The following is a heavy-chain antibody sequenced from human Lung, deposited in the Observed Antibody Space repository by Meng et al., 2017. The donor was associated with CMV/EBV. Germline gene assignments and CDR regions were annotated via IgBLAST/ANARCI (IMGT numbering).Heavy chain of an antibody. CDR1: SGSFSGYY. V-gene: IGHV4-34*01. CDR2: INHSGST. Sequence: GSLRPSCPVYSGSFSGYYWSWIRQPPGKGLEWIGEINHSGSTNYNPTPESRVTISVDTSKNQFSLKLSSVTAADTAVYYCARWVAVVPAARYYFYYYGMDVWGQGTTVTVSS. CDR3: ARWVAVVPAARYYFYYYGMDV. J-gene: IGHJ6*02. D-gene: IGHD2-2*01.